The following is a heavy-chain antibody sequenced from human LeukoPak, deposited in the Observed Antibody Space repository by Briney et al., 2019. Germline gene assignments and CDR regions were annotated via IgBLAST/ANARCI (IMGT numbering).Heavy chain of an antibody. CDR1: GFTFSGSA. CDR3: TCVVGEATYYYYYMDV. D-gene: IGHD3-10*01. CDR2: IRSKANSYAT. J-gene: IGHJ6*03. V-gene: IGHV3-73*01. Sequence: QPGGSLRLSCAASGFTFSGSAMHWVRQASGKGLEWVGRIRSKANSYATAYAASVKGRFTISRDDSKNTAYLQMNSLKTEDTAVYYCTCVVGEATYYYYYMDVWGKGTTVTVSS.